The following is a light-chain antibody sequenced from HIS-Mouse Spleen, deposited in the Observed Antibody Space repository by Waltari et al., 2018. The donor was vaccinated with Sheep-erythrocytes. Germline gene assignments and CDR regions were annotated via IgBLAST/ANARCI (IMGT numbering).Light chain of an antibody. CDR2: EGI. CDR3: CSYAGSSTPWV. Sequence: QSALTQPASVSGSPGQSITISCTGTSSDVGSYNLVSWYQQHPGKAPKLMIYEGIKRTSVVSKRFSGSKSGNTASLTISGLQAEDEADYYCCSYAGSSTPWVFGGGTKLTVL. J-gene: IGLJ3*02. CDR1: SSDVGSYNL. V-gene: IGLV2-23*01.